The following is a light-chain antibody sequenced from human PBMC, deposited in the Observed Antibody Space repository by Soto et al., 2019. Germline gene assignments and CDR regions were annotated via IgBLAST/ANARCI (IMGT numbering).Light chain of an antibody. CDR1: SSDIGRYNY. V-gene: IGLV2-8*01. CDR3: SSYAGSNMIV. CDR2: EVT. J-gene: IGLJ1*01. Sequence: QSALTQPPSASGSPGQSVTFSCAGTSSDIGRYNYVSWYQQHPGKAPKLLIYEVTKRPSGVPDRFSGSKSGNTASLTVSGLQAEDEADYYCSSYAGSNMIVFGTGTKVTVL.